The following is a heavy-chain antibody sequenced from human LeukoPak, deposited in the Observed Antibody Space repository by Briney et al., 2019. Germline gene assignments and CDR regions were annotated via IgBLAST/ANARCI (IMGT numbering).Heavy chain of an antibody. CDR3: ARRIALAGSNWFDP. J-gene: IGHJ5*02. CDR1: GYSFTSYW. CDR2: IYPGDSDT. Sequence: GESLKISCKGSGYSFTSYWIGWVRQMPGKGLEWMGIIYPGDSDTRYSPSFQGLVTISADKSISTAYLQWGNLKASDTAMYYCARRIALAGSNWFDPWGQGTLITVSS. V-gene: IGHV5-51*01. D-gene: IGHD6-19*01.